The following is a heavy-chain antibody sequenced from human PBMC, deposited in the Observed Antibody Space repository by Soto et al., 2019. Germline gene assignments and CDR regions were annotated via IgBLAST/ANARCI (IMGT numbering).Heavy chain of an antibody. CDR1: GFAFNSYA. D-gene: IGHD2-2*01. V-gene: IGHV3-23*01. Sequence: GGSLRLSCVASGFAFNSYAMTWVRQAPGKGLEWVSTITNSGGSTYYADSVKGRFTISRDNSKNTLSLQMNSLRAEDTAVYFCTKALYCSSTSCYSGGDTFHIWGQGTMVTVSS. CDR2: ITNSGGST. CDR3: TKALYCSSTSCYSGGDTFHI. J-gene: IGHJ3*02.